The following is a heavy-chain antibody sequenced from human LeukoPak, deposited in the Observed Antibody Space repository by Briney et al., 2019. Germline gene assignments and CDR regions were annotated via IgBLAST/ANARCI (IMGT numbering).Heavy chain of an antibody. D-gene: IGHD2-2*01. J-gene: IGHJ3*02. V-gene: IGHV3-23*01. CDR1: GFTFSSYA. CDR2: ISGSGGST. Sequence: GGSLRLSCAASGFTFSSYAMSWVRQAPGKGLEWVSAISGSGGSTYYADSVKGRFTTSRDNSKNTLYLQMNSLRAEDTAVYYCAKDPFAPPEEGSSDQNADAFDIWGQGTMVTVSS. CDR3: AKDPFAPPEEGSSDQNADAFDI.